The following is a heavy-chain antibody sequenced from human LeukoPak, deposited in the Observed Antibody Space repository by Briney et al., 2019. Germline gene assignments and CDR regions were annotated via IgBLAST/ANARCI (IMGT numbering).Heavy chain of an antibody. CDR1: GFTFSSYA. CDR2: ISGSGGST. J-gene: IGHJ6*02. CDR3: AMAVAGTYRYYYYGMDV. D-gene: IGHD6-19*01. Sequence: GRSLRLSCAASGFTFSSYAMHWVRQAPGKGLEWVSAISGSGGSTYYADSVKGRFTISRDNSKNTLYLQMNSLRAEDTAVYYCAMAVAGTYRYYYYGMDVWGQGTTVTVSS. V-gene: IGHV3-23*01.